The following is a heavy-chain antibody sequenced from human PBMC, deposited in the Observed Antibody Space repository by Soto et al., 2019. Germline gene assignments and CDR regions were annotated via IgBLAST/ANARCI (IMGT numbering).Heavy chain of an antibody. CDR2: MNPNSGNT. Sequence: ASVQVSCKALCCSFKTSDISWVRQAAGQGLEWMGWMNPNSGNTGYAQKFQGRVSMTRDTSIDTAYMELSSLRSDDTAVYYCARIRRSWQCDLWGQGTMGSVSS. D-gene: IGHD3-10*01. J-gene: IGHJ4*02. CDR1: CCSFKTSD. V-gene: IGHV1-8*01. CDR3: ARIRRSWQCDL.